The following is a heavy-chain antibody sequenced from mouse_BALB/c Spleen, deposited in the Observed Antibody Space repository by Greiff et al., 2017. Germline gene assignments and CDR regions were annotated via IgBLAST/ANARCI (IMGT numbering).Heavy chain of an antibody. V-gene: IGHV3-2*02. CDR1: GYSITSDYA. J-gene: IGHJ3*01. Sequence: EVKLQESGPGLVKPSQSLSLTCTVTGYSITSDYAWCWIRQSPGNQLEWMGYISYSGSTSYNPSLKSRISITRDTSKNQFFLQLNSVTTEDTATYYCARNYDGYRLFAYWGQGTLVTVSA. CDR3: ARNYDGYRLFAY. CDR2: ISYSGST. D-gene: IGHD2-3*01.